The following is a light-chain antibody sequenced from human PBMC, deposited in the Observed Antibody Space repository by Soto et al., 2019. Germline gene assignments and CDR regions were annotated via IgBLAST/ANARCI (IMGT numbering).Light chain of an antibody. CDR1: QNIERY. V-gene: IGKV1-39*01. J-gene: IGKJ2*01. CDR3: QQTHSTIHS. CDR2: AAD. Sequence: DLRITQCRRALSGSIKDAMTTSFRAGQNIERYLNWYQKKEGRAPQLLMFAADNLESGVPSRFRGSGSGTDFTLTISSLQPEDFATYYCQQTHSTIHSFGQGTKV.